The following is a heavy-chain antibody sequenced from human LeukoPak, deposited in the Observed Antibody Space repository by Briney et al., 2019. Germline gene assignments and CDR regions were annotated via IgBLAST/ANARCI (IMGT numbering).Heavy chain of an antibody. CDR1: GFTFSNYA. V-gene: IGHV3-30-3*01. Sequence: GGSLRLSCAASGFTFSNYAMHWVRQAPGKGLEWVAVISYDANIKYYADSVKGRFTISRDNAKNTLYLQMDSLRAEDTAVYYCARVGEYDSFDYWGQGTLVTVSS. J-gene: IGHJ4*02. CDR3: ARVGEYDSFDY. CDR2: ISYDANIK. D-gene: IGHD2/OR15-2a*01.